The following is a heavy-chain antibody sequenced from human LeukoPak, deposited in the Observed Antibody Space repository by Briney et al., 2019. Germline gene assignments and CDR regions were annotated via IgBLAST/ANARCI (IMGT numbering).Heavy chain of an antibody. J-gene: IGHJ4*02. CDR3: AREHIFERSRVDY. D-gene: IGHD2-21*01. Sequence: ASVKVSYKASGYTFTNYVINWVRQAPGQGLEWVGWISAYNGNTNYTQKFQGRLTITMDTSTSTAYMDLRSLRSDDTAVYFCAREHIFERSRVDYWGQGTLVTVSS. CDR2: ISAYNGNT. V-gene: IGHV1-18*04. CDR1: GYTFTNYV.